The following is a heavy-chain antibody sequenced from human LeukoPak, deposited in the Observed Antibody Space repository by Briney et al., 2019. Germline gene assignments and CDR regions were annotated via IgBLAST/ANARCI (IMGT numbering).Heavy chain of an antibody. CDR3: ARSPSIAAAGTLDY. V-gene: IGHV4-39*07. D-gene: IGHD6-13*01. CDR2: IYYSGST. CDR1: GGSISSSSYY. J-gene: IGHJ4*02. Sequence: SETLSLTCTVSGGSISSSSYYWDWIRQPPGKGLEWIGNIYYSGSTYYNPSLKSRVIISVDTSKKQFSLKLSSVTAADTAMYYCARSPSIAAAGTLDYWGQGTLVTVSS.